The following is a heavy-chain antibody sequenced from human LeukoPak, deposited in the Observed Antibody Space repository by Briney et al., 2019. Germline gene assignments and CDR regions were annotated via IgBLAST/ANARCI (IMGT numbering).Heavy chain of an antibody. J-gene: IGHJ4*02. V-gene: IGHV3-23*01. D-gene: IGHD3-10*01. CDR2: ISGSGDTT. CDR1: GFTFHRYA. Sequence: PGGSLRLSCAASGFTFHRYAMSWVRQAPGRGLEWVSAISGSGDTTYYADTVKGRFTISRDNSKNTLYLQMNSLRAEDTAIYYCAKDHFGSAVTGLFDYWGQGTLVTVSS. CDR3: AKDHFGSAVTGLFDY.